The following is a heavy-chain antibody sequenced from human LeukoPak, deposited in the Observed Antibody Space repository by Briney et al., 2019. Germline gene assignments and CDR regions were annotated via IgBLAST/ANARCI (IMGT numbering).Heavy chain of an antibody. CDR3: AKGGYSSSWYYFDY. Sequence: PGGSLRLSCAASGFTFSSYAMSWVRQAPGKGLEWVSAISGSGGSKYYADSVKGRFTISRDNSKNTLYLQMNSLRAEDTAVYYCAKGGYSSSWYYFDYWGQGTLVTVSS. D-gene: IGHD6-13*01. V-gene: IGHV3-23*01. J-gene: IGHJ4*02. CDR1: GFTFSSYA. CDR2: ISGSGGSK.